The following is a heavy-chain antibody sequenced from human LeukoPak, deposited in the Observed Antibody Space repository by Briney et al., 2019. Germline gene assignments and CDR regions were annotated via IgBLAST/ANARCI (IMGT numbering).Heavy chain of an antibody. Sequence: GGSLRLSCAASGLTLSDYYMSWIRQAPGKGLEWVSYISSSNSYTNYADSVKGRFTISRDNAKNSLYLQMNSLRAEDTAVYYCARDEVLLVAGTFYFDYWGQGTLVTVSS. V-gene: IGHV3-11*05. CDR2: ISSSNSYT. J-gene: IGHJ4*02. CDR1: GLTLSDYY. CDR3: ARDEVLLVAGTFYFDY. D-gene: IGHD6-19*01.